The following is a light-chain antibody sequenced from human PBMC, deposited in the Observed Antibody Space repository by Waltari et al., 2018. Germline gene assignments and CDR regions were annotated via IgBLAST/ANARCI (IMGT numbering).Light chain of an antibody. V-gene: IGKV1-12*01. J-gene: IGKJ2*01. CDR1: QDIARW. Sequence: TCRASQDIARWLAWYQQKPGKAPKLLIYAAYTLQSGVPSRFSGSGFGTDFTLTINSLQPEDFATYFCQQANSFPYTFGQGTKVEV. CDR2: AAY. CDR3: QQANSFPYT.